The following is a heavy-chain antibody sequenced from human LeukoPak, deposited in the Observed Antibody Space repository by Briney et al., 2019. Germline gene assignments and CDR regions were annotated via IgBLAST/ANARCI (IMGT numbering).Heavy chain of an antibody. Sequence: SETLSLTCTVSGGSISSYYWSWIRQPPGKGLEWIGYIYYSGSTNYNPSLKSRVTISVDTSKNQFSLKLSSVTAADTAVYYCARAWFGGVRYYCMDVWGKGTTVSVSS. D-gene: IGHD3-16*01. J-gene: IGHJ6*03. CDR1: GGSISSYY. V-gene: IGHV4-59*01. CDR3: ARAWFGGVRYYCMDV. CDR2: IYYSGST.